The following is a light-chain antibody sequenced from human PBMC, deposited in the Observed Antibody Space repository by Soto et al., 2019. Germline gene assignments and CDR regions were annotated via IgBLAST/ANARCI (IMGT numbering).Light chain of an antibody. J-gene: IGLJ1*01. V-gene: IGLV1-47*01. CDR3: AAWDDSLSGYV. Sequence: QSALTQPASVSGSPGQSITISCTGTVSDVGGYDSVSWYQQHPGRAPKLIIYRNNQRPSGVPDRFSGSKSGTSASLAISGLRSEDEADYYCAAWDDSLSGYVFGTGTKLTVL. CDR1: VSDVGGYDS. CDR2: RNN.